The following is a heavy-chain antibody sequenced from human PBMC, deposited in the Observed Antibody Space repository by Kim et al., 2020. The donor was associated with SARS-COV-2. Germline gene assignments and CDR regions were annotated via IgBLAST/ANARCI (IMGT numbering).Heavy chain of an antibody. CDR3: ASLGTPVTRDFDN. CDR1: ENTLAEVS. J-gene: IGHJ4*02. CDR2: FDPKDGKT. D-gene: IGHD4-17*01. V-gene: IGHV1-24*01. Sequence: ASVKVSCKVSENTLAEVSIHWVRQAPGKGLEWMGGFDPKDGKTIYAEKFQGRFRMTEDTPTDTPYMSLSSLRFEDTAVYYCASLGTPVTRDFDNWGQGTL.